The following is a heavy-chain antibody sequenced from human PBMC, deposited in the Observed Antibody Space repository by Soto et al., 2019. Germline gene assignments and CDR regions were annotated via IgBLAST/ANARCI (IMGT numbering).Heavy chain of an antibody. CDR3: ARDTQQQLVPYXFDP. CDR1: GYTFTSYG. J-gene: IGHJ5*02. CDR2: ISAYNGNT. V-gene: IGHV1-18*01. D-gene: IGHD6-13*01. Sequence: ASVKVSCKASGYTFTSYGISWVRQAPGQGLEWMGWISAYNGNTNYAQKLQGRVTMTTDTSTSTAYMELRSLRSDDTAVYYCARDTQQQLVPYXFDPWGQGTLVTVSS.